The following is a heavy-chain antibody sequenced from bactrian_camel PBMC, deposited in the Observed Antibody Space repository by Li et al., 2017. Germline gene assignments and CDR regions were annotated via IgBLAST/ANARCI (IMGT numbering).Heavy chain of an antibody. V-gene: IGHV3S55*01. CDR3: AGVRVSANYCYFSSAPVEYVN. J-gene: IGHJ4*01. CDR1: GYTVGRYC. D-gene: IGHD2*01. Sequence: VQLVESGGGSVQAGGSLRLSCAAFGYTVGRYCMGWFRQIPDKERAGVAEIASDGSTRYADYVKGRFTISRDNAKKILYLQMDNLKPDDTAMYYCAGVRVSANYCYFSSAPVEYVNWGQGTQVTVS. CDR2: IASDGST.